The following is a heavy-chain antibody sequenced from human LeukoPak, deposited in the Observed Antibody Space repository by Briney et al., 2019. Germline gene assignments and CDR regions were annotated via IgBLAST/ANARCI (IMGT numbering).Heavy chain of an antibody. J-gene: IGHJ5*02. V-gene: IGHV1-18*01. CDR2: ISAYNGNT. CDR3: ARERAQDGDYGRNWFDP. Sequence: ASVKVSCKASGYTFTSCGISWVRQAPGQGLEWMGWISAYNGNTNYAQKLQGRVTMTTDTSTSTAYMELRSLRSDDTAVYYCARERAQDGDYGRNWFDPWGQGTLVTVSS. D-gene: IGHD4-17*01. CDR1: GYTFTSCG.